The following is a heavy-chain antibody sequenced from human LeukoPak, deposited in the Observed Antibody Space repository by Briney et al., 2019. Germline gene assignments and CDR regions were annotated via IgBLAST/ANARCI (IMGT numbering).Heavy chain of an antibody. D-gene: IGHD5-12*01. V-gene: IGHV3-48*01. CDR3: ARAPYISGYDLYYYYYMDV. CDR2: ISSSSSTI. J-gene: IGHJ6*03. Sequence: GGSLRLSCAASGFTFSGYSMNWVRQAPGKGLEWVSYISSSSSTIYYADSVKGRFTISRDNAKNSLYLQMNSLRAEDTAVYYCARAPYISGYDLYYYYYMDVWGKGTTVTVSS. CDR1: GFTFSGYS.